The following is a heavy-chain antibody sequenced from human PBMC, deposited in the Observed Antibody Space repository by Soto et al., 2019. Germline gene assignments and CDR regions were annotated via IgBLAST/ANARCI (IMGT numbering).Heavy chain of an antibody. CDR3: ARQVFGPTEVTWFDP. D-gene: IGHD2-21*02. J-gene: IGHJ5*02. Sequence: QVQLVQSGAEVKKPGSSVKDSCKASGGTFSSYAISWVRQAPGQGLEWMGGIIPIFGTANYAQKFQGRVTITADESTSTAYMELSSLRSEDTAVYYCARQVFGPTEVTWFDPWGQGTLVTVSS. CDR1: GGTFSSYA. CDR2: IIPIFGTA. V-gene: IGHV1-69*01.